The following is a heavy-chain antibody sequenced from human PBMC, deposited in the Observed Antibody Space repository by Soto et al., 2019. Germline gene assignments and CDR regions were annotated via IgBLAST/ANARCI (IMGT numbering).Heavy chain of an antibody. CDR2: ISSDGSDA. CDR1: GFTFSTFA. D-gene: IGHD2-2*01. V-gene: IGHV3-30*03. Sequence: GGSLRLSWAASGFTFSTFAMHWVRQTPGKGLEWVAIISSDGSDADYVDSVRGRFTISRDNSQNTLYLQMNSLRTDDTAVYHCASTFDCASTSCYRPFDSWGQGTLVTVSS. CDR3: ASTFDCASTSCYRPFDS. J-gene: IGHJ4*02.